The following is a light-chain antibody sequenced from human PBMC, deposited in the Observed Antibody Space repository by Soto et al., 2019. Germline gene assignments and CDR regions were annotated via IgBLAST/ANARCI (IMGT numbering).Light chain of an antibody. CDR1: QSLVHGDGNTY. Sequence: DIVMTQTPLSSPVTLGQPASISCRSSQSLVHGDGNTYLSWLQQRAGQPPRLLIYKISKRSSGVSDRFSGSGAGTDFTLKISKVEAEDVGVYYCMQATQFPGTCGQGTRLEIK. J-gene: IGKJ2*01. CDR3: MQATQFPGT. CDR2: KIS. V-gene: IGKV2-24*01.